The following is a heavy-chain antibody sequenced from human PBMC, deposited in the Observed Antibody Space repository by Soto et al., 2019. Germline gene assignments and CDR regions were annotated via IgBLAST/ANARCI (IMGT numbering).Heavy chain of an antibody. V-gene: IGHV3-30-3*01. CDR2: ISYDGSNK. Sequence: GGSLRLSCAASGFTFSSYAMHWVRQAPGEGLEWVAVISYDGSNKYYADSVKGRFTISRDNSKNTLYLQMNSLRAEDTAVYYCARDLPPYDSSGYYYWGQGTLVTVS. CDR3: ARDLPPYDSSGYYY. J-gene: IGHJ4*02. D-gene: IGHD3-22*01. CDR1: GFTFSSYA.